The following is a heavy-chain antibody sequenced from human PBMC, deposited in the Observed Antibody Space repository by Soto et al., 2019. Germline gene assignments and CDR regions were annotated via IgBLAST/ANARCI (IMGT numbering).Heavy chain of an antibody. Sequence: GGSLRLSCAASGFTFSDYYMSWIRQAPGKGLEWVSYISSSGSTIYYADSVKGRFTISRDNAKNSLYLQMNSLRAEDTAVYYCARAGSSSGHYYYGMDVWGQGTTLTVSS. CDR2: ISSSGSTI. CDR1: GFTFSDYY. V-gene: IGHV3-11*01. J-gene: IGHJ6*02. CDR3: ARAGSSSGHYYYGMDV. D-gene: IGHD6-6*01.